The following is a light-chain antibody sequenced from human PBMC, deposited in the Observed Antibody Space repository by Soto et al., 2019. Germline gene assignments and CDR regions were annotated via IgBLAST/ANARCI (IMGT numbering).Light chain of an antibody. CDR2: AAS. V-gene: IGKV1-9*01. CDR1: QDINSY. J-gene: IGKJ1*01. Sequence: DIQLTQSPSFLSASVGDRVTITCRASQDINSYLAWYQQKPGKAPKLLIYAASTLQSAVPSRFSGGGSGTEFTLTISSLQPEDVATYYCQQLNSYPRTFGQGPKVEF. CDR3: QQLNSYPRT.